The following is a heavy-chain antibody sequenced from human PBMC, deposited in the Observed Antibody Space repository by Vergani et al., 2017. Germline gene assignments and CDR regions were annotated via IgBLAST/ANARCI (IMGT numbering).Heavy chain of an antibody. D-gene: IGHD2-21*01. CDR1: GGSISSSSYY. V-gene: IGHV4-39*01. Sequence: QVQLQESGPGLVKPLGTLSLTCAVPGGSISSSSYYWGWIRQPPGKGLEWIGSTYYSGSTYYNPSLKSRVTISVDTSKNQFSLKLSSVTAADTAVYYCARFSIFRVMDVWGQGP. CDR3: ARFSIFRVMDV. CDR2: TYYSGST. J-gene: IGHJ6*02.